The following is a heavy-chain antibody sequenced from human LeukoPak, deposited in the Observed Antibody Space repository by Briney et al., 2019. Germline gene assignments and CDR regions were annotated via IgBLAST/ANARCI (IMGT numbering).Heavy chain of an antibody. V-gene: IGHV4-30-4*01. Sequence: PSETLSLPCTVSGGSISRGDYYWSWIRQPPGKGLEWIGYIYYSGSTFYNPSLKSRVTISVDTSKNQFSLKLSSVTAADTAVYYCARVGWSGSSGFLDYWGQGTLVTVSS. CDR2: IYYSGST. CDR1: GGSISRGDYY. J-gene: IGHJ4*02. D-gene: IGHD3-22*01. CDR3: ARVGWSGSSGFLDY.